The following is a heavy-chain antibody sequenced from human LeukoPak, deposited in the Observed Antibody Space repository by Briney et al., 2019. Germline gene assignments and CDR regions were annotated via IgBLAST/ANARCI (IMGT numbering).Heavy chain of an antibody. CDR1: GYSFTTYG. D-gene: IGHD1-26*01. CDR2: INPNSGGT. V-gene: IGHV1-2*04. Sequence: GSVKVSCKASGYSFTTYGMNWVPQAPGQGLEWMGWINPNSGGTNYARKFQGWVTMTRDTSISTAYMELSRLRSDDTAVYYCARSAEVAGAYDYWGQGTLVTVSS. J-gene: IGHJ4*02. CDR3: ARSAEVAGAYDY.